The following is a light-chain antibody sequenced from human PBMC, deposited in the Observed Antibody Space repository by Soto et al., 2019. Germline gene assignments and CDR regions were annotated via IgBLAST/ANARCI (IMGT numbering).Light chain of an antibody. CDR1: QGISNY. Sequence: DIQMTQSPSSLSASVGDRVTITCRASQGISNYLAWYQQIPGKVPKLLISAASTLQSGVPSRFSGSGSGTDFTLTISSLQPEDVATYDGQKYTYVPAFGGGTKVEIK. V-gene: IGKV1-27*01. CDR2: AAS. CDR3: QKYTYVPA. J-gene: IGKJ4*01.